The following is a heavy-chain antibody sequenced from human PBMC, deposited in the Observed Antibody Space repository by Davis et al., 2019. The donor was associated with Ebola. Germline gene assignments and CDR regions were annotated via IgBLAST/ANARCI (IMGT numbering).Heavy chain of an antibody. J-gene: IGHJ4*02. D-gene: IGHD3-22*01. Sequence: MPSETLSLTCAVYGGPFSGYYWSWIRQPPGKGLEWIGEINHSGSTNYNPSLKSRVTISVDTSKNQFSLKLSSVTAADTAVYYCARDGTMRGFYYWGQGTLVTVSS. V-gene: IGHV4-34*01. CDR3: ARDGTMRGFYY. CDR2: INHSGST. CDR1: GGPFSGYY.